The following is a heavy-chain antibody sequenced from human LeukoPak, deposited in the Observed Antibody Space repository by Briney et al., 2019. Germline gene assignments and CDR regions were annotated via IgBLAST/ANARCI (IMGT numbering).Heavy chain of an antibody. D-gene: IGHD6-19*01. J-gene: IGHJ3*02. V-gene: IGHV3-21*01. CDR1: GLTFSSYS. Sequence: MPGGSLRLSCAASGLTFSSYSMNWVRQAPGKGLEWVSSISSSSYIYYADSVKGRFTISRDNAKNSLYLQMNSLRAEDTAVYYCARDPPYGSSGFAFDIWGQGTMVTVSS. CDR2: ISSSSYI. CDR3: ARDPPYGSSGFAFDI.